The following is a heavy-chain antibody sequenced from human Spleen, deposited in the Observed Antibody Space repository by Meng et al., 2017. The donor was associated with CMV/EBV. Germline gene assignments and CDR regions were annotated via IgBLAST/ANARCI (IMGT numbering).Heavy chain of an antibody. CDR3: ARSLDGFSPERPFDC. CDR1: GFTFSSYY. V-gene: IGHV3-7*01. D-gene: IGHD1-14*01. J-gene: IGHJ5*01. CDR2: IKRDGSEK. Sequence: LSLTCAASGFTFSSYYMDWVRQVPGKGLEWVAKIKRDGSEKYYVDSVKGRFTISRDNAKNSLHLQMNSLRDEDTAVYYCARSLDGFSPERPFDCWGHGTLVTVSS.